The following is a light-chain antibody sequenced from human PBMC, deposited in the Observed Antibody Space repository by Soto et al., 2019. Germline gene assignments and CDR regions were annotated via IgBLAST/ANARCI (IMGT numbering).Light chain of an antibody. CDR3: QQYNSYPWT. J-gene: IGKJ1*01. Sequence: DIQMTQSPSTLSASVGDRVTITCRASQSISSWLAWYQQKPGKAPKLLIYKASTLESGVPPRFSGSGSGTEFTLTISSLQPDDFATYCCQQYNSYPWTFGQGTKVDIK. CDR2: KAS. V-gene: IGKV1-5*03. CDR1: QSISSW.